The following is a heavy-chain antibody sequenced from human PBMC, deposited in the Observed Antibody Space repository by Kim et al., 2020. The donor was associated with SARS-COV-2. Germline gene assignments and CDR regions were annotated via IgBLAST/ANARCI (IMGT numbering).Heavy chain of an antibody. CDR3: AKEFDASWTTWHYLDY. CDR1: GFTFSGYG. V-gene: IGHV3-23*01. CDR2: ISPTGHST. J-gene: IGHJ4*02. D-gene: IGHD1-1*01. Sequence: GGSLRLSCEGSGFTFSGYGMNWVRQAPGKGLEYVSSISPTGHSTTYAESVRGRFTISRDNSMNTFYLQMNSLRADDTAIYYCAKEFDASWTTWHYLDYWGQGTLVTVSS.